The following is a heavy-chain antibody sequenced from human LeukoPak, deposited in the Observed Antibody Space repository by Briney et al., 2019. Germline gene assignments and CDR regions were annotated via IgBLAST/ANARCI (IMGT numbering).Heavy chain of an antibody. CDR3: ARNSAYSTSSGVNL. Sequence: SETLSLTCVVYGGSFGGYYWTWICQPPGKGLEWIGEINDSGSTNYNPSLKSRVTISIDTSKNQFSLKLNSVTAADTAVYYCARNSAYSTSSGVNLWGQGTLVTVSS. CDR1: GGSFGGYY. D-gene: IGHD6-6*01. CDR2: INDSGST. J-gene: IGHJ4*02. V-gene: IGHV4-34*01.